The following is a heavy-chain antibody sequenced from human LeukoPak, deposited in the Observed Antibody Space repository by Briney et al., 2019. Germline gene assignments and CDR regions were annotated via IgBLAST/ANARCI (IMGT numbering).Heavy chain of an antibody. J-gene: IGHJ4*02. V-gene: IGHV4-61*02. CDR1: GGSISSGSYY. Sequence: SETLSLTCTVSGGSISSGSYYWSWIRQPAGKGLEWIGRIYTSGSTNYNPSLKSRVTISVDTSKNQFSLKLSSVTAADTAVYYCAREEGYDFWSGYYSGYWGQGTLDTVSS. D-gene: IGHD3-3*01. CDR3: AREEGYDFWSGYYSGY. CDR2: IYTSGST.